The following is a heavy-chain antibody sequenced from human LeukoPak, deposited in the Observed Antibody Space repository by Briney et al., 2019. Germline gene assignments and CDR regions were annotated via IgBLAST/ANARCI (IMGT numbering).Heavy chain of an antibody. CDR1: GFTFSTYA. CDR3: AKDIAQGYTYGSIEQDY. CDR2: ISESGTGT. Sequence: GGSLRLSCTASGFTFSTYAMSWVRQAPGKGLEWVSAISESGTGTYYAGSVKGRFTISRDNSKNTLSLQMNSLRAEDTAVYYCAKDIAQGYTYGSIEQDYWGQGTLVTVCS. V-gene: IGHV3-23*01. J-gene: IGHJ4*02. D-gene: IGHD5-18*01.